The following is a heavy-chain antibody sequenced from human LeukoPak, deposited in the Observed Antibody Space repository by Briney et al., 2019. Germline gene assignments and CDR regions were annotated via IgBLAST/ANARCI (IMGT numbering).Heavy chain of an antibody. Sequence: GGSLTLSCAASGFTFSSYGMHWVRQAPGKGLEWVAFIRYDGSNKYYADSVKGGFTISRDNSKNTLYLLMNSLRAEDTAVYYCAKESGADWAVAGTGYFDYWGQGTLVTVSS. CDR2: IRYDGSNK. CDR1: GFTFSSYG. V-gene: IGHV3-30*02. J-gene: IGHJ4*02. D-gene: IGHD6-19*01. CDR3: AKESGADWAVAGTGYFDY.